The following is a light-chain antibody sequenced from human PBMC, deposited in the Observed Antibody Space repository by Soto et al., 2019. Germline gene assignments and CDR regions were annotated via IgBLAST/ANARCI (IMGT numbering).Light chain of an antibody. V-gene: IGKV3-11*01. CDR3: QRRSNWPPWT. J-gene: IGKJ1*01. CDR2: DAS. Sequence: EIVLTQSPATLSLSPGERATLSCRASQSVSSYLAWYQQKPGQAPRLLIYDASNRATGIPARFSGSGSGTYFTLTISSREPEDFAVDYCQRRSNWPPWTFGQGTKVEIK. CDR1: QSVSSY.